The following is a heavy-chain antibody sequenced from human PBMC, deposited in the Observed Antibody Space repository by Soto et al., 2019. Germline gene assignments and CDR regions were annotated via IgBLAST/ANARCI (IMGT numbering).Heavy chain of an antibody. Sequence: ASVKVSCKASGYSFSDHYIHWVRQAPGQGLEWMGWINPDSGGTNYAQKFQDWVIMTSDTSINTAYMELSGLRSDDIAVYYCARLIVWYGMDVWGQGTTVTVS. CDR2: INPDSGGT. J-gene: IGHJ6*02. V-gene: IGHV1-2*04. CDR1: GYSFSDHY. CDR3: ARLIVWYGMDV. D-gene: IGHD3-16*01.